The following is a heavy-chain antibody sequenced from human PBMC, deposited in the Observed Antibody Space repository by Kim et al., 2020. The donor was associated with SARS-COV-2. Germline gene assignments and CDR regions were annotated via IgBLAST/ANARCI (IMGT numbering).Heavy chain of an antibody. J-gene: IGHJ6*02. D-gene: IGHD5-18*01. CDR3: AKEGQPYYCRGMDD. Sequence: DAVKGRFTISRDNSKNTLYLQMNSLIAEDTAVYYCAKEGQPYYCRGMDDCGQGTPVTVSS. V-gene: IGHV3-30*02.